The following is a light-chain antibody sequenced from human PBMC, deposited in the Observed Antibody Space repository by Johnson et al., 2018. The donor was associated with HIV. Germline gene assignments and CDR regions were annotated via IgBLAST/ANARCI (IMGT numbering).Light chain of an antibody. CDR3: GTWDSRLRNV. J-gene: IGLJ1*01. V-gene: IGLV1-51*02. CDR1: SSNIGNNY. Sequence: QSVLTQPPSVSAAPGQKVTISCSGSSSNIGNNYVSWYQQLPGTAPKLLIYENNKRPSGIPDRFSGYKSGTSATLGITGLQTGDEADYYCGTWDSRLRNVFGTGTKVTVL. CDR2: ENN.